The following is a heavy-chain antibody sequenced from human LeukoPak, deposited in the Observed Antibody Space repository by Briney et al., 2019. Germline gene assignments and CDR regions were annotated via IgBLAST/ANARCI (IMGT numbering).Heavy chain of an antibody. CDR1: GGSISSSSYY. CDR2: IYYSGST. D-gene: IGHD5-24*01. CDR3: AVEKQLTLDY. Sequence: ASETLSLTCTVSGGSISSSSYYWGWIRQPPGKGLEWIGSIYYSGSTYYNPSLKSRVTISVDTSKNQFSLKLSSVTAADTAVYYCAVEKQLTLDYWGQGTLVTVSS. V-gene: IGHV4-39*07. J-gene: IGHJ4*02.